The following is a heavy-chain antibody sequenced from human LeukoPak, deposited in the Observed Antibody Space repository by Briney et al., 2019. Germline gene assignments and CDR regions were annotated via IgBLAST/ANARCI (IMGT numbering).Heavy chain of an antibody. CDR2: VFYSGST. J-gene: IGHJ4*02. Sequence: SETLSLTCTVSGGSISSSGHYWGWVRQPPGKGLEWIGNVFYSGSTYYNPSLKSRVTISVDTSKNQFSLKLSSVTAADTAVYYCASPPPYYYDSSGPIDYWGQGTLVTVSS. V-gene: IGHV4-39*01. CDR1: GGSISSSGHY. CDR3: ASPPPYYYDSSGPIDY. D-gene: IGHD3-22*01.